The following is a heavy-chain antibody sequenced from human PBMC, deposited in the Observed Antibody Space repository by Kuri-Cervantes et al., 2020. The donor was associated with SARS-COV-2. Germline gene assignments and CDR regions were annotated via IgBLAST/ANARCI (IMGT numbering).Heavy chain of an antibody. CDR1: GGSISSGGCY. Sequence: LRLSCTVSGGSISSGGCYWSWIRQHPGKGLEWIGYIYYSRTTYYNPSLKSRVTISVDASKNQFSLKLTSVTAADTAVYYCAGVDYAGNYYYYGMDVWGQGTTVTVSS. CDR3: AGVDYAGNYYYYGMDV. D-gene: IGHD4-17*01. CDR2: IYYSRTT. J-gene: IGHJ6*02. V-gene: IGHV4-31*02.